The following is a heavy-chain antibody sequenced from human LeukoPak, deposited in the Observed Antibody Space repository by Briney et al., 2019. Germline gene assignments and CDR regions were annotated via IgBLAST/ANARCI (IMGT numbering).Heavy chain of an antibody. D-gene: IGHD5-18*01. V-gene: IGHV3-30*03. CDR2: ISYDGSNK. J-gene: IGHJ4*02. CDR3: APELTSYVDTAMVTPY. CDR1: GFTFSSYG. Sequence: SGGSLRLSCAASGFTFSSYGMHWVRQAPGKGLEWVAVISYDGSNKYYADSVKGRFTVSRDNSKNTLYLQMNSLRAEDTAVYYCAPELTSYVDTAMVTPYWGQGTLVTVSS.